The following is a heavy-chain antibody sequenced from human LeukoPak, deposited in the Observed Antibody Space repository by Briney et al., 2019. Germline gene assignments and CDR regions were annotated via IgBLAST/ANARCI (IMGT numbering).Heavy chain of an antibody. CDR1: GGSFSGYY. CDR3: ASSSLEWLLFPHDAFDI. D-gene: IGHD3-3*01. Sequence: SETLSLTCAVYGGSFSGYYWSWIRQPPGKGLEWIGEINYSGSTNYNPSLKSRVTISVDTSKNQFSLKLSSVTAADTAVYYCASSSLEWLLFPHDAFDIWGQGTLVTVSS. CDR2: INYSGST. V-gene: IGHV4-34*01. J-gene: IGHJ3*02.